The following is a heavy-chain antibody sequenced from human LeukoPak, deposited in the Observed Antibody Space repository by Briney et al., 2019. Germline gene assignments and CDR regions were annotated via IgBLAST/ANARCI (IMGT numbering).Heavy chain of an antibody. CDR2: IHPARGNT. V-gene: IGHV1-46*01. D-gene: IGHD6-19*01. J-gene: IGHJ4*02. CDR3: ARESSGLDY. CDR1: GYTLTSNF. Sequence: ASVKVSCKASGYTLTSNFMHWVRQAPGQGLEWMGIIHPARGNTTYAQMFQSRVTMTSDTSTNTVYMQLNSLRSEDTAVYYCARESSGLDYWGQGTLVTVSS.